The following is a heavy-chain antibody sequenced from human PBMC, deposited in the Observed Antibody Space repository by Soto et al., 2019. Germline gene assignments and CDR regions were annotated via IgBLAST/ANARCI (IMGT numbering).Heavy chain of an antibody. CDR3: ARDRIDFGLVITDYYGMYV. V-gene: IGHV3-33*01. CDR1: GFTFSSYG. CDR2: IWYDGSNK. D-gene: IGHD3-3*01. Sequence: PGGSLRLSCAASGFTFSSYGMHWVRQAPGKGLEWVAVIWYDGSNKYYADSVKGRFTISRDNSKNTLYLQMNSLRAEDTAVYYCARDRIDFGLVITDYYGMYVWGQGTTVPVSS. J-gene: IGHJ6*02.